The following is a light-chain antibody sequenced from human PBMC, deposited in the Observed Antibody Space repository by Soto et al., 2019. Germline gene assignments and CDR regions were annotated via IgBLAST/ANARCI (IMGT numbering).Light chain of an antibody. V-gene: IGLV2-11*01. J-gene: IGLJ1*01. CDR1: SSDVGGYNF. CDR3: CSNAGSYTCV. Sequence: QSALTQPRSVSGSPGQSVTISCTGTSSDVGGYNFVSWYQQHPGKAPKLMIYDVNKRPSGVPDRFSGSKSGNTASLTISGLQAEDEADYYCCSNAGSYTCVFGTGTKLTVL. CDR2: DVN.